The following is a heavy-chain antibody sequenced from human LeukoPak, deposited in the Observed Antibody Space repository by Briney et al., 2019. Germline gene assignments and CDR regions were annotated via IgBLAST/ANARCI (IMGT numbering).Heavy chain of an antibody. CDR1: GFTFCSYS. CDR3: ARDAFVYGSGSYSYYYYMDV. Sequence: PGGSLRLSCAASGFTFCSYSMNWVRQAPGKGLEWVSSISSSSSYIYYADSVKGRFTISRDNAKNSLYLQMNSLRAEDSAVYYCARDAFVYGSGSYSYYYYMDVWGKGTTVTVSS. D-gene: IGHD3-10*01. V-gene: IGHV3-21*01. CDR2: ISSSSSYI. J-gene: IGHJ6*03.